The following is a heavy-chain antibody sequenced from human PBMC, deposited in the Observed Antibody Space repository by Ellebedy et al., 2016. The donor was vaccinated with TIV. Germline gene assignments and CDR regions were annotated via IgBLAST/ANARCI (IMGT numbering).Heavy chain of an antibody. CDR2: ISYDGSNK. D-gene: IGHD6-19*01. CDR1: GFTFSSYA. CDR3: ASDYSGWMIGYFDY. V-gene: IGHV3-30*01. Sequence: PGGSLRLSCAASGFTFSSYAMHWVRQAPGKGLEWVAVISYDGSNKYYADSVKGRFTISRDNSKNTLYLQMNSLRAEDTAVYYCASDYSGWMIGYFDYWGQGTLVTVSS. J-gene: IGHJ4*02.